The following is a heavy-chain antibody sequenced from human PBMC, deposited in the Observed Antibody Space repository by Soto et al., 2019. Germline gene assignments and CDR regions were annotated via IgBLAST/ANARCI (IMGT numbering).Heavy chain of an antibody. CDR3: ARRLNGFGKGQLDY. CDR1: GGSISSGGYY. CDR2: IYYSGST. Sequence: QVQLQESGPGLVKPSQTLSLTCTVSGGSISSGGYYWSWIRQHPGKGLEWFGYIYYSGSTYYNPSLKNRVTISVETSKNQFSLKLSSVIAADTAVYYCARRLNGFGKGQLDYWGQGTLVTVSS. J-gene: IGHJ4*02. D-gene: IGHD3-10*01. V-gene: IGHV4-31*03.